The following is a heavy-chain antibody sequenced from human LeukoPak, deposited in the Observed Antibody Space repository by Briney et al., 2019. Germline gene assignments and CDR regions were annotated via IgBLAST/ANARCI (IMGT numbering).Heavy chain of an antibody. J-gene: IGHJ4*02. Sequence: ASVKDSCKTSGYTFTIYGISWVRQAPGQGLEWMGLISAYGNTNYAQNLQGRVTMTTDTSTSTAYMELRSLRSDDTAVYYCARGIIGYYFDYWGQGTLVTVSS. CDR2: ISAYGNT. V-gene: IGHV1-18*01. D-gene: IGHD2-15*01. CDR1: GYTFTIYG. CDR3: ARGIIGYYFDY.